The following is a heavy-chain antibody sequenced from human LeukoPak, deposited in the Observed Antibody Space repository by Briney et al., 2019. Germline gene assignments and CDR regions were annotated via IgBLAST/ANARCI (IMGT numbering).Heavy chain of an antibody. Sequence: GRSLRLSCAASGFTFSSYAMHWVRQAPGKGLEWVAVISYDGSNKYYADSVKGRFTISRDNSKNTLYLQMNSLRAEDTAVYYCAKGICSGWSYFDYWGHGTLVTVSS. V-gene: IGHV3-30*07. CDR1: GFTFSSYA. CDR3: AKGICSGWSYFDY. CDR2: ISYDGSNK. D-gene: IGHD6-19*01. J-gene: IGHJ4*01.